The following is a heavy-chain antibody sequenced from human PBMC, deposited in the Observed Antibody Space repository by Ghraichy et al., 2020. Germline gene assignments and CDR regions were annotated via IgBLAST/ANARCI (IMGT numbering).Heavy chain of an antibody. V-gene: IGHV1-69*06. CDR2: IIPILGTA. CDR3: AGGGYYDSSGYYYVWFDP. D-gene: IGHD3-22*01. Sequence: SVKVSCKASGGTFSSYTISWVRQAPGQGLEWMGGIIPILGTANYAQKLQGRVTITADKSTSTAYMELSSLRSEDTAVYYCAGGGYYDSSGYYYVWFDPLGQGALVTVSS. J-gene: IGHJ5*02. CDR1: GGTFSSYT.